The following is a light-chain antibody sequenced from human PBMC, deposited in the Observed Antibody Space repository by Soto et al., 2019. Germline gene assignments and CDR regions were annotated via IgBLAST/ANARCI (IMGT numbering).Light chain of an antibody. Sequence: ETVLTQSPATLSVSPGERVTLSCRASQNINSDVSGFQQKPGQPPRLLIYGASTSSTDIPARFSVSGSGTEFNLTISSLQSDDCAVYYCQQYKNWPPLDFGLGIRL. CDR3: QQYKNWPPLD. CDR2: GAS. J-gene: IGKJ5*01. V-gene: IGKV3-15*01. CDR1: QNINSD.